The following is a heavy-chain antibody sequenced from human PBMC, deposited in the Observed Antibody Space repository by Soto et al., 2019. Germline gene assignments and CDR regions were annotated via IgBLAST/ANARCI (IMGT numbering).Heavy chain of an antibody. V-gene: IGHV3-33*01. CDR1: GFTFSSYG. D-gene: IGHD1-26*01. CDR3: ARGFYSGSYSRGRYYYYGMDV. J-gene: IGHJ6*02. Sequence: GGSLRLSCAASGFTFSSYGMHWVRQAPGKGLEWVAVIWYDGSNKYYADSVKGRFTISRDNSKNTLYLQMNSLRAEDTAVYYCARGFYSGSYSRGRYYYYGMDVWGQGTTVTVSS. CDR2: IWYDGSNK.